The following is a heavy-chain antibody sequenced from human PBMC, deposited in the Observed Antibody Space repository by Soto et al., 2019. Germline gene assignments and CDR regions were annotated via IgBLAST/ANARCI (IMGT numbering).Heavy chain of an antibody. V-gene: IGHV4-39*07. CDR1: GDTISTGGYS. CDR2: IYHSGNT. D-gene: IGHD3-16*01. Sequence: SQTLSLTCDVSGDTISTGGYSCALVRQPPGKGLEWIGEIYHSGNTNYNPSLKSRVTISVDTSKNQFSLKLSSVTAADTAVYYCARRYGGNFDYWGQGTLVTVS. CDR3: ARRYGGNFDY. J-gene: IGHJ4*02.